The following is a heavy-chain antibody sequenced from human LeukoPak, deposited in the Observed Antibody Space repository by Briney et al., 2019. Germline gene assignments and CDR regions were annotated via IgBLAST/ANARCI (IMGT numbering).Heavy chain of an antibody. CDR1: GFTFSTYP. Sequence: PGGSLRLSCTASGFTFSTYPIHWVRQAPGKGLEWVAVIADDGKDKHYVESVKGRFTISRDNSKNTLYLQMNSLRVEDTAVYYCAGDRHVAAAGYYFDYWGQGTLVTVSS. CDR2: IADDGKDK. J-gene: IGHJ4*02. CDR3: AGDRHVAAAGYYFDY. D-gene: IGHD6-25*01. V-gene: IGHV3-30*04.